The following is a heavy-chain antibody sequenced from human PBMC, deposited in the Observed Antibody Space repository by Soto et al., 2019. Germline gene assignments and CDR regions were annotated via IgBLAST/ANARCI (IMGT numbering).Heavy chain of an antibody. J-gene: IGHJ6*02. CDR3: ARDNQKQLGGERYYYYYGMDV. D-gene: IGHD6-6*01. CDR1: GFTFSSYG. V-gene: IGHV3-33*01. CDR2: IWYDGSNK. Sequence: PWGSLRLSCAASGFTFSSYGMHWVRQAPCKGLEWVAVIWYDGSNKYYADSVKGRFTISRDNSKNTLYLQMNSLRAEDTAAYYCARDNQKQLGGERYYYYYGMDVWGQGPTVTV.